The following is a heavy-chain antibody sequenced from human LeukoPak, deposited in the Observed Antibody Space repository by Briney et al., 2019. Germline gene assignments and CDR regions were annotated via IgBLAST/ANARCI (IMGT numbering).Heavy chain of an antibody. V-gene: IGHV3-11*01. CDR1: GFTFSDYY. D-gene: IGHD6-13*01. CDR2: ISSSGSTI. Sequence: PGGSLRLPCAASGFTFSDYYMSWIRQAPGKGLEWVSYISSSGSTIYYADSVKGRFTISRDNAKNSLYLQMNSLRAEDTAVYYCARGCDSSSWYCAFDIWGQGTMVTVSS. J-gene: IGHJ3*02. CDR3: ARGCDSSSWYCAFDI.